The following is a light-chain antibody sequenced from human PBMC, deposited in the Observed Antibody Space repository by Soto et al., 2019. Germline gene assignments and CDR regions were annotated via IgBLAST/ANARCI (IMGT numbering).Light chain of an antibody. J-gene: IGKJ1*01. CDR1: QSISLV. CDR2: AAS. Sequence: DIQMTQSPSSLSASVGDTVTNTCRASQSISLVLNWYQQKPGKAPKLLIYAASNLHSGVPSRFSGSGSGTDFTLTISSLQPEDFATYYCHQTDSIPQTFGQGTKVEIK. CDR3: HQTDSIPQT. V-gene: IGKV1-39*01.